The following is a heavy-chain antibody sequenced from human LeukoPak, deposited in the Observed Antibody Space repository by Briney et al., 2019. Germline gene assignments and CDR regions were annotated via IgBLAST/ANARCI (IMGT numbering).Heavy chain of an antibody. CDR1: GFTFSSYG. CDR3: AKDQMPDPMHSSGCFDY. Sequence: GGSLRLSCAASGFTFSSYGMSWVRQVPGKGLEWVSGISGSGGRTYYADSVRGRFTISRDNSKNTLYLQMNSLRAEDTAVYYCAKDQMPDPMHSSGCFDYWGQRTLVTVSS. CDR2: ISGSGGRT. V-gene: IGHV3-23*01. J-gene: IGHJ4*02. D-gene: IGHD6-19*01.